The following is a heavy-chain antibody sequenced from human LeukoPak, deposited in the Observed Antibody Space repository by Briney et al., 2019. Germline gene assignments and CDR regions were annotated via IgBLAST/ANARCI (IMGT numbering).Heavy chain of an antibody. J-gene: IGHJ3*02. CDR3: ARGKLFDAFNI. V-gene: IGHV1-8*03. D-gene: IGHD2-21*01. CDR1: GYTFTSYD. Sequence: ASVKVSCKASGYTFTSYDINWVRQATGQGLEWMGWMNPNSGNTGYAQKFQGRVTIPRNTSISTAYMELSSLRSEDTAVYYCARGKLFDAFNIGGQGKMVTVSS. CDR2: MNPNSGNT.